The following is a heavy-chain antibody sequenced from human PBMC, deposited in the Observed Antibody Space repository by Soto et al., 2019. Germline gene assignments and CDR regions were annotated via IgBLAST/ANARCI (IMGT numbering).Heavy chain of an antibody. CDR3: ARGPSSLTRFDY. CDR1: GFTFSSYA. CDR2: ISYDGSNK. D-gene: IGHD2-2*01. Sequence: QVQLVEAGGGVVQPGRSLRLSCAASGFTFSSYAMHWVRQAPGKGLEWVAVISYDGSNKYYADSVKGRFTISRDNSKNTLYLQMNSLRAEDTAVYYCARGPSSLTRFDYWGQGTLVTVFS. V-gene: IGHV3-30-3*01. J-gene: IGHJ4*02.